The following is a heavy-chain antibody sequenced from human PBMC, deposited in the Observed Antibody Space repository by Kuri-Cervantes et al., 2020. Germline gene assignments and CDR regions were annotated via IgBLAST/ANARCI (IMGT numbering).Heavy chain of an antibody. CDR3: ATAVTGLSPGHDAFDI. J-gene: IGHJ3*02. D-gene: IGHD1-20*01. CDR2: FDPEDGET. CDR1: GYTLTELS. V-gene: IGHV1-24*01. Sequence: ASVKVSCKVSGYTLTELSMHWVRQAPGKGLEWTGGFDPEDGETIYAQKFQGRVTMTEDTSTDTAYMELSSLRSEDTAVYYCATAVTGLSPGHDAFDIWGQGTMVTVS.